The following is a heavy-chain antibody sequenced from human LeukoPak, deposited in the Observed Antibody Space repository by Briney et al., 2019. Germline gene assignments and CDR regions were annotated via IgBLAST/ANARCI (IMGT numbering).Heavy chain of an antibody. V-gene: IGHV1-2*02. D-gene: IGHD3-22*01. Sequence: ASVKVSCKASGYAFTGYYMHWVRQAPGQGLEWMGWINPNSGGTNYAQKFQGRVTMTRNTSISTAYMELSSLRSEDTAVYYCARGLIRTIVVVMGDYWGQGTLVTVSS. CDR1: GYAFTGYY. CDR3: ARGLIRTIVVVMGDY. J-gene: IGHJ4*02. CDR2: INPNSGGT.